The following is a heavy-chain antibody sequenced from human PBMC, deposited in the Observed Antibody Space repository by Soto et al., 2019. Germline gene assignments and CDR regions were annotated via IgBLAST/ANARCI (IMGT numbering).Heavy chain of an antibody. J-gene: IGHJ4*02. D-gene: IGHD3-22*01. CDR1: GGSISSGGYY. V-gene: IGHV4-31*03. Sequence: QVQLQESGPGLVKPSQTLSLTCTVSGGSISSGGYYWSWIRQHPGKVLEWIGYIYYSGSTYYNPTLKSRVTISVDTSKNQFSLKLSSVTAADTAVYYCARSMKGVVARRVAAVRFDYWGQGTLVTVSS. CDR3: ARSMKGVVARRVAAVRFDY. CDR2: IYYSGST.